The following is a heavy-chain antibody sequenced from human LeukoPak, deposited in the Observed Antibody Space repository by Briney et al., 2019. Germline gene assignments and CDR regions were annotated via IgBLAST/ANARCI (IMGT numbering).Heavy chain of an antibody. J-gene: IGHJ4*02. V-gene: IGHV3-21*01. CDR2: ISTTSTYI. CDR1: GFDFSTYA. CDR3: SRDRLGGLDY. Sequence: GGSLRLSCAASGFDFSTYAINWVRQAPGKGLEWVSSISTTSTYIFYADSLKGRFTISRDNAKNSVYLQMNTLRPEDTAVYYCSRDRLGGLDYWGQGTLVTVSS. D-gene: IGHD5-12*01.